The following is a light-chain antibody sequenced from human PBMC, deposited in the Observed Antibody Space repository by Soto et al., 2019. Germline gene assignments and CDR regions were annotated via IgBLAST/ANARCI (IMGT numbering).Light chain of an antibody. V-gene: IGKV1-5*01. CDR1: ESISSW. J-gene: IGKJ1*01. Sequence: DIQMTQSPSTLSASVGDTVTVTCRASESISSWLAWYQQKPGKAPKLLIYDASRLESGVPSRFSGSGSGTEFTLTISSLQPDDFATYYCQQYNSYSWPFGQGTKVDSK. CDR3: QQYNSYSWP. CDR2: DAS.